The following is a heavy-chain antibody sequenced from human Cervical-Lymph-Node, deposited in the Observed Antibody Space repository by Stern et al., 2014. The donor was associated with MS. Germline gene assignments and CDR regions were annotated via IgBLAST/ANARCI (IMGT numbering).Heavy chain of an antibody. CDR3: ARDSPSWGWCFDY. CDR2: ISSSGSTI. V-gene: IGHV3-11*01. Sequence: QVQLVESGGGLVKPGGSLRLSCAASGFTFSDYYMSWIRQAPGKGLEWVSYISSSGSTINYADTVKVRFTISKDHAKNSLYLQMNSLRAEDTAVYYCARDSPSWGWCFDYWGQGTLVTVSS. D-gene: IGHD6-19*01. J-gene: IGHJ4*02. CDR1: GFTFSDYY.